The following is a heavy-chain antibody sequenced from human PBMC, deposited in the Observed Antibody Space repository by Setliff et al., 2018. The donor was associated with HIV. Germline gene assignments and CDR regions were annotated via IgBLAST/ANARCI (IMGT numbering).Heavy chain of an antibody. V-gene: IGHV3-74*01. CDR1: GLTFSSYW. Sequence: PGGSLRLSCAASGLTFSSYWMHWVRQAPGKGLVWVSHIKSDGSGTGYADSVKGRFTVSRDNARNMFYLQMNSLRAEDTAVYYCAGNNAYGVLDPWGQGTLVTVSS. J-gene: IGHJ5*02. CDR3: AGNNAYGVLDP. D-gene: IGHD4-17*01. CDR2: IKSDGSGT.